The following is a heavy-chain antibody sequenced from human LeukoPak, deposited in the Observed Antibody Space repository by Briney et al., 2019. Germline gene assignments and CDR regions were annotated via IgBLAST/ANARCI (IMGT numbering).Heavy chain of an antibody. J-gene: IGHJ4*02. CDR3: ASINYDILIGYQTGNFYY. CDR2: IYHSGST. V-gene: IGHV4-38-2*01. CDR1: GYSISSGYY. Sequence: PSETLSLTCAVSGYSISSGYYWGWIRQPPGKGLEWIGSIYHSGSTYYNPSLKSRVTISVDSSKNQFSLKLSSVTAADTAVYYCASINYDILIGYQTGNFYYWVQGTLVTVSS. D-gene: IGHD3-9*01.